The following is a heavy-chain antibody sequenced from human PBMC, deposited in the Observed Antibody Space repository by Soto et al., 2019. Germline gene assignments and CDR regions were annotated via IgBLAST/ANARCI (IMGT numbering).Heavy chain of an antibody. V-gene: IGHV3-30*18. CDR3: AKDSYYDILSGPTYYYGMDV. CDR1: GFTFSSYG. CDR2: ISYDGSNK. J-gene: IGHJ6*02. Sequence: QVQLVESGGGVVQPGRSLRLSCAASGFTFSSYGMHWVRQAPGKGLEWVAVISYDGSNKYYADSVKGRFTISRDNSKNTLYLQMNSLRAEDTAVYYCAKDSYYDILSGPTYYYGMDVWGQGTTVTVSS. D-gene: IGHD3-9*01.